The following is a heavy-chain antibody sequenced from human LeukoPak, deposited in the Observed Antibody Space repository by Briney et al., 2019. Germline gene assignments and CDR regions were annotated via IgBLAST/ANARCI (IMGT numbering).Heavy chain of an antibody. CDR3: ARADDYYDSSGYHYYFDY. CDR2: IYHSGST. V-gene: IGHV4-30-2*01. D-gene: IGHD3-22*01. Sequence: PSETLSLTCAVSGGSISSGGYSWSWIRQPPGKGLEWIGYIYHSGSTYYNPSLKSRLTISVDRSKNQFSLKLSSVTAADTAVYYGARADDYYDSSGYHYYFDYWGQGTLVTVSS. CDR1: GGSISSGGYS. J-gene: IGHJ4*02.